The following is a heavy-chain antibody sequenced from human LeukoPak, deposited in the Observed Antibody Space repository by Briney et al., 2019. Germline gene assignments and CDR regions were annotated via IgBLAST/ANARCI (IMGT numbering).Heavy chain of an antibody. CDR2: INSEGSGT. CDR1: GFTFNTNW. J-gene: IGHJ2*01. Sequence: PGGSLRLSCAASGFTFNTNWMHWVRQAPGKGLVWVSRINSEGSGTTYADSVKGRFTTSRDNAKNTLYLQMNSLRAEDTSVYYCARDSGYGYFDLWGRGTLVTVSS. CDR3: ARDSGYGYFDL. D-gene: IGHD3-10*01. V-gene: IGHV3-74*01.